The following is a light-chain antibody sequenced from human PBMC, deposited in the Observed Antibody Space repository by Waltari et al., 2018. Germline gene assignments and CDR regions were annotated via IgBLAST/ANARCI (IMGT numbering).Light chain of an antibody. CDR2: AAS. V-gene: IGKV1-39*01. Sequence: DIQMPQSPSSLSASVGGRVTITCRASQSSSDYLTWYQQKPGNAPKLLIYAASTLQSGVPSRFSGSGSGTDFALAISSLQPEDFATYYCQQSYSFGQGTRLEIK. J-gene: IGKJ5*01. CDR1: QSSSDY. CDR3: QQSYS.